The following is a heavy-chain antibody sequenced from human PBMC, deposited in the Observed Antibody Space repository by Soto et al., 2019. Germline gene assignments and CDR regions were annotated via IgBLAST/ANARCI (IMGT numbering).Heavy chain of an antibody. D-gene: IGHD3-10*01. CDR2: MHANTGLT. CDR3: ARYIFGQGFIS. CDR1: GSTFSTLD. V-gene: IGHV1-8*01. Sequence: QVQLVQSGAEVKKPGASVKVSCKASGSTFSTLDLNWVRQAPGQGLDWMGWMHANTGLTGHAQKFQGRLSMTRDTSISTAYMERSSLSADDTAVYYCARYIFGQGFISWGQGTLVTVSS. J-gene: IGHJ4*02.